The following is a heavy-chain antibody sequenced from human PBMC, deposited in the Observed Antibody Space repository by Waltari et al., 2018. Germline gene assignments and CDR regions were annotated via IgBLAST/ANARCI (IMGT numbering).Heavy chain of an antibody. V-gene: IGHV4-59*01. CDR1: GGYISSSY. CDR2: IYYSGST. Sequence: QVQLQESGPGLVKTSETLSLTCTVAGGYISSSYCSWIRQPPGKGLEWIGYIYYSGSTNYNPSLKSRVTISVDTSKNQFSLKLSSVTAADTAVYYCAREKKQLTFDYWGQGTLVTVSS. D-gene: IGHD6-6*01. J-gene: IGHJ4*02. CDR3: AREKKQLTFDY.